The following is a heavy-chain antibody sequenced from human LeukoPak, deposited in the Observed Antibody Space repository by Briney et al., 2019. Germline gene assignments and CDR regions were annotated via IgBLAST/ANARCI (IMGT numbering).Heavy chain of an antibody. CDR1: GGSISSSSYY. V-gene: IGHV4-39*01. Sequence: SETLSLTCTVSGGSISSSSYYWGWIRQPPGKGLEWIGSIYYSGSTYNNPSLKSRVTMSVDTSKNQFSLKLSSVTASDTAVYYCARRAQGYMDVWGKGTTVTISS. J-gene: IGHJ6*03. CDR2: IYYSGST. CDR3: ARRAQGYMDV.